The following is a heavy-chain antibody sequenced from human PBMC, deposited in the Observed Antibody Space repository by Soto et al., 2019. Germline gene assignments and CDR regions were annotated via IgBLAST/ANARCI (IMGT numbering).Heavy chain of an antibody. CDR2: IYDSGNT. J-gene: IGHJ4*02. V-gene: IGHV4-31*03. D-gene: IGHD5-12*01. Sequence: SETLSLTCTVSGGSISTSSSCWGWIRHPPGKGLEWIGYIYDSGNTRYNPSLTSRVAVSLDTSKKQFFLMLTSVTAADTAVYYCARKTGYEVFDFWGQGTLVT. CDR1: GGSISTSSSC. CDR3: ARKTGYEVFDF.